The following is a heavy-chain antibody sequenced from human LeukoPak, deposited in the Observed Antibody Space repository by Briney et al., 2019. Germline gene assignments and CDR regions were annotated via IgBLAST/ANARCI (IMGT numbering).Heavy chain of an antibody. V-gene: IGHV3-48*03. CDR2: ISSSRSNSI. D-gene: IGHD3-10*01. CDR1: GFTFSIYE. Sequence: GGSLRLSCAASGFTFSIYEMNWVRQAPGQGLEWVSYISSSRSNSIYYADSVKGRFTISRDDAKNSLYLQMNSLRAEDTAVYYCARDLSDYGSGNYVPGFPDYWGQGTLVTVSS. CDR3: ARDLSDYGSGNYVPGFPDY. J-gene: IGHJ4*02.